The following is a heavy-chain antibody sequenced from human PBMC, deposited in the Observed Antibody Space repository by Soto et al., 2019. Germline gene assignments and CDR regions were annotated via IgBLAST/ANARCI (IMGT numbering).Heavy chain of an antibody. J-gene: IGHJ6*02. CDR2: IIPISGTP. CDR3: ARSRGDIVVVPAAANYYGVDV. D-gene: IGHD2-2*01. Sequence: SVRVSCKASGYTFTGYYMHWVRQAPGQGLEWMGGIIPISGTPNYAQKFQGRVTITADESTSIAYMELSSLRSEDTAVYYCARSRGDIVVVPAAANYYGVDVWGQGTTVPVSS. V-gene: IGHV1-69*13. CDR1: GYTFTGYY.